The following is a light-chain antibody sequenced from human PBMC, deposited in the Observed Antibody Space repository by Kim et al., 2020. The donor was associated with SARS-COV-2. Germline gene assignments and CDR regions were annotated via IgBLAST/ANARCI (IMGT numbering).Light chain of an antibody. CDR3: QQYNSYWT. J-gene: IGKJ1*01. Sequence: TLSASVGDRVTITCRASQSISSWLAWYQQKPGKAPKLLIYKASSLESGVPSRFSGSGSGTEFTLTISSLQPDDFATYYCQQYNSYWTFGQGTKVDIK. V-gene: IGKV1-5*03. CDR1: QSISSW. CDR2: KAS.